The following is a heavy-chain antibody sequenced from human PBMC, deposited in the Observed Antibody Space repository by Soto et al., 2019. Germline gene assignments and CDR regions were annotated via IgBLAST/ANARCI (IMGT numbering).Heavy chain of an antibody. CDR2: IYYSGST. Sequence: KPSETLSLTCTVSGGSISSYYWSWIRQPPGKGLEWIGYIYYSGSTNYNPSLKSRVTISVDTSKNQFSLKLSSVTAADTAVYYCARGGGWNYQLGYYYYGMDVWGQGTTVTVSS. CDR3: ARGGGWNYQLGYYYYGMDV. CDR1: GGSISSYY. D-gene: IGHD1-7*01. V-gene: IGHV4-59*01. J-gene: IGHJ6*02.